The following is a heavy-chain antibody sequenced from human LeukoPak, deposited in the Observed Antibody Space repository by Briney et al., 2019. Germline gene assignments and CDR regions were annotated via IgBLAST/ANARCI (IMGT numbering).Heavy chain of an antibody. CDR2: ISSISSYI. Sequence: PGGSLRLSCEASVYTFSAYAMTWVRDAPGGGLEWVSSISSISSYIYYADSVKGRFTISRDNAKNSLYLQMTSLRAEDTAVYYCVAAFDYWGQGTLVTVSS. J-gene: IGHJ4*02. V-gene: IGHV3-21*01. CDR3: VAAFDY. CDR1: VYTFSAYA. D-gene: IGHD6-13*01.